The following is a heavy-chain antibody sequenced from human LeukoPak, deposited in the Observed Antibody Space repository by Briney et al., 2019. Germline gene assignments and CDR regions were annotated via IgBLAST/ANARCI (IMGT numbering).Heavy chain of an antibody. D-gene: IGHD3-3*01. J-gene: IGHJ5*02. CDR1: GGSFSGYY. CDR2: INHSGST. CDR3: ARAVRGTDFWSGYHNWFDP. Sequence: SETLSLTCAVYGGSFSGYYWSWIRQPPGKGLEWIGEINHSGSTNYNPSLKSRVTISVDTSKNQFSLKLSSVTAADTAVYYCARAVRGTDFWSGYHNWFDPWGQGTLVTVSS. V-gene: IGHV4-34*01.